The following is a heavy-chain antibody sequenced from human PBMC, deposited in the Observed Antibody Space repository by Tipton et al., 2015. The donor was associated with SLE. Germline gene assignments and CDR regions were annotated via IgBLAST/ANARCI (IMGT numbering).Heavy chain of an antibody. D-gene: IGHD5-12*01. CDR3: ARDRDGFSGYEYY. V-gene: IGHV3-20*04. J-gene: IGHJ4*02. CDR2: INWIGSTT. Sequence: SLRLSCAASGFTFDDYGMSWVRQAPGKGLEWVSGINWIGSTTGYADSVKGRFSISRDNAKNSLYLQMNSLRAEDTALYYCARDRDGFSGYEYYWGQGTLVTVSS. CDR1: GFTFDDYG.